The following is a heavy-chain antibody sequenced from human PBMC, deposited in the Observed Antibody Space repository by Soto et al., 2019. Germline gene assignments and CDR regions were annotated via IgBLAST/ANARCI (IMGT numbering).Heavy chain of an antibody. CDR3: AKVGVTTPNWFDP. CDR2: ISGSGGST. CDR1: GFTFSSYA. V-gene: IGHV3-23*01. D-gene: IGHD2-15*01. Sequence: XGSLILSCTASGFTFSSYAMSWVRKAPGKGLDWVSAISGSGGSTYYADSVKGRFTISRDNSKNTLYLQMNSLRAEDTAVYYCAKVGVTTPNWFDPWGQGTLVTVSS. J-gene: IGHJ5*02.